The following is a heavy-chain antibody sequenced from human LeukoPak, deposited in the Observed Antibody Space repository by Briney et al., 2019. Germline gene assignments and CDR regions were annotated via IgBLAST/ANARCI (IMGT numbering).Heavy chain of an antibody. D-gene: IGHD6-19*01. CDR2: ITTKTSNYAT. V-gene: IGHV3-73*01. Sequence: GGSLRLSCAASGFTFSGSDIHWVRQASGKGLEWVGRITTKTSNYATAYAASVKGRFTISREDSENTAYLQMNSLKTEDTAVYYCTTYRSGHYWGQGTLVTVSS. CDR1: GFTFSGSD. CDR3: TTYRSGHY. J-gene: IGHJ4*02.